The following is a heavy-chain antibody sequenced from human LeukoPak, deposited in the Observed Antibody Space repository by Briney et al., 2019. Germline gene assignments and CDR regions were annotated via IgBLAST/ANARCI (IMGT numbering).Heavy chain of an antibody. CDR3: ARLATTAPIDY. D-gene: IGHD5-12*01. CDR1: GDSISNYY. CDR2: IYYSGST. Sequence: SETLSLTCTVSGDSISNYYWRWIRQPPGKGLEWIGYIYYSGSTYYNPSLKSRVTISVDTSKNQFSLKLSSVTAADTAVYYCARLATTAPIDYWGQGTLVTVSS. J-gene: IGHJ4*02. V-gene: IGHV4-59*08.